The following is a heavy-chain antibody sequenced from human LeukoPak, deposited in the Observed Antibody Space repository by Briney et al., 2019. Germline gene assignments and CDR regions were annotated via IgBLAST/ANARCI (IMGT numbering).Heavy chain of an antibody. D-gene: IGHD3-22*01. V-gene: IGHV3-7*01. CDR3: MGGRGWLPEN. Sequence: GGSLRLSCAASGFTFSSYWMNWVRQAPGKGLEWVAIIKQDGTETFYVDSVKGRFTISRDNVKNSLYLQMNSLRIEDAADYYCMGGRGWLPENWGQGTLVTVSS. CDR2: IKQDGTET. J-gene: IGHJ4*02. CDR1: GFTFSSYW.